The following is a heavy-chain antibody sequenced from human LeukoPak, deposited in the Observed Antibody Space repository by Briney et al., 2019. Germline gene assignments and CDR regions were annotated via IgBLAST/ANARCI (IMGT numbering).Heavy chain of an antibody. V-gene: IGHV3-7*03. CDR2: IKQDGSQK. D-gene: IGHD5-12*01. Sequence: PGGSLRLSCAASGFTFSSYWMSWVRQAPGKGLEWVANIKQDGSQKYYVDSVKGRFTISRDTSKNTLHLQMNSLRAEDSAVYYCAREKGYGAYDYTSWGQGTLVTVSS. CDR1: GFTFSSYW. CDR3: AREKGYGAYDYTS. J-gene: IGHJ5*02.